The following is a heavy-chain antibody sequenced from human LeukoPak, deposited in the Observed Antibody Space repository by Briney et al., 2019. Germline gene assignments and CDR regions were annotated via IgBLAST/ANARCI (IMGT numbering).Heavy chain of an antibody. D-gene: IGHD2-15*01. CDR3: AKDTHDCSGGSCYPRWFDP. V-gene: IGHV3-30*18. CDR1: GFTFSSYG. Sequence: GRSLRLSCAASGFTFSSYGMHWVRQAPGKGLEWVAVISYDGSNKYYADSVKGRFTISRDNSKNTLYLQMSSLRAEDTAVYYCAKDTHDCSGGSCYPRWFDPWGQGTLVTVSS. CDR2: ISYDGSNK. J-gene: IGHJ5*02.